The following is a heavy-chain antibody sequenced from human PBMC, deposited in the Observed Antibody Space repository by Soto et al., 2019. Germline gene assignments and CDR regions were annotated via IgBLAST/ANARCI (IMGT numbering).Heavy chain of an antibody. CDR2: TSGSGGST. CDR1: GFTFSNYP. Sequence: EVQLLESGGGFVEPGWSLRLSCAASGFTFSNYPMTWVRQAPGKGLEWVSSTSGSGGSTYYADSVKGRFTFSRDNSKNTLYRQMNSLRAEDTAVYYCAKEQTHSQADTSSIFDYWGQGTLVTVSS. CDR3: AKEQTHSQADTSSIFDY. J-gene: IGHJ4*02. D-gene: IGHD2-2*01. V-gene: IGHV3-23*01.